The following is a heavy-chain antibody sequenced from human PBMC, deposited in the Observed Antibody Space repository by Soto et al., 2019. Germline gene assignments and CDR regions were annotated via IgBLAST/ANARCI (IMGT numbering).Heavy chain of an antibody. CDR3: ARSVFP. V-gene: IGHV4-31*03. Sequence: QRQEPGQDRVKPPQTLPLTCLFPGGSSSSVGYYWTWIRQHPGKGLEWIGYIYYSGSTYYNPSLKSRVTISVDTSKNQFSLKLSSVTAADTAVYYCARSVFPWGQGTLVTVSS. J-gene: IGHJ5*02. CDR1: GGSSSSVGYY. CDR2: IYYSGST.